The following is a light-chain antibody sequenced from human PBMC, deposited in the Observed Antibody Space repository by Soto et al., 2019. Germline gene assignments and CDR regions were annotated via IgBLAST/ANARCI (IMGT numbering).Light chain of an antibody. V-gene: IGKV3-11*01. J-gene: IGKJ5*01. Sequence: EIVLTQSPGTLSLSPGDRATVSCRASQTVTSSYFAWYQQKPGQAPRLLISDASNRATGIPVRFSGSGSGTDFTLTISSLEAEDSAVYYCQQRSNWPSITFGQGTRLEIK. CDR3: QQRSNWPSIT. CDR2: DAS. CDR1: QTVTSSY.